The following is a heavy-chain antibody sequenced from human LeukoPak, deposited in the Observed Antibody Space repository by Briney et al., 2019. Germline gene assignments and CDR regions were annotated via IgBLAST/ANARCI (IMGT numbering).Heavy chain of an antibody. J-gene: IGHJ5*02. V-gene: IGHV4-4*07. CDR2: IYTSGTI. D-gene: IGHD3-10*01. CDR3: ARDSGTTGEVKFDP. CDR1: GGSISSYY. Sequence: PSETLSLTCTVSGGSISSYYWSWIRQPAGTALEWIGRIYTSGTITYNPSLKSRVAMSVDTSKNQFSLKLSSVTAADTAVYYCARDSGTTGEVKFDPWGQGTLVTVSS.